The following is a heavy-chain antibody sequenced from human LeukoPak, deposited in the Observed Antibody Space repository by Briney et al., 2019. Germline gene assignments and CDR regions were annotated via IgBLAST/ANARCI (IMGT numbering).Heavy chain of an antibody. Sequence: GESLKISCNGSGYSFTSYWIGWVRQMPGKGLEWMGIIYPGDSDTRYRPSFQGQVTISADKSISTAYLQWSSPKASDTAMYYCARVASSGWYYFDYWGQGTLVTVSS. CDR3: ARVASSGWYYFDY. V-gene: IGHV5-51*01. CDR2: IYPGDSDT. CDR1: GYSFTSYW. D-gene: IGHD6-19*01. J-gene: IGHJ4*02.